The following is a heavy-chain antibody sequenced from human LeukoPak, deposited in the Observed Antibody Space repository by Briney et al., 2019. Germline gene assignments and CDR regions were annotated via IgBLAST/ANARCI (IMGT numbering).Heavy chain of an antibody. CDR1: GYTFTSYG. CDR3: ARETPFTMIGDRPPMDV. D-gene: IGHD3-22*01. Sequence: ASVKVSCKASGYTFTSYGISWVQQAPGQGLEWMGWISAYNGNTNYAQKLQGGVTMTTDTSTSTAYMELRSLRSDDTAVYYCARETPFTMIGDRPPMDVWGQGTTVTVSS. V-gene: IGHV1-18*01. CDR2: ISAYNGNT. J-gene: IGHJ6*02.